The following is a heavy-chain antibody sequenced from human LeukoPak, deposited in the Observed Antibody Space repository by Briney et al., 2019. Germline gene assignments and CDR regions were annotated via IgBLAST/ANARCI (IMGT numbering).Heavy chain of an antibody. D-gene: IGHD1-26*01. V-gene: IGHV3-7*03. CDR3: ARDPYRFAFDI. CDR1: GFTFSSYW. CDR2: IKQDGSEK. Sequence: SGGSLRPSCAASGFTFSSYWMSWVRQAPGKGLEWVANIKQDGSEKYYVDSVKGRFTISRDNAKNSLYLQMNSLRAEDTAVYYCARDPYRFAFDIWGQGTVVLVSS. J-gene: IGHJ3*02.